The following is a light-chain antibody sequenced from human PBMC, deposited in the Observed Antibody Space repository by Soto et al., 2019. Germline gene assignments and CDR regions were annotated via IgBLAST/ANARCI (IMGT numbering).Light chain of an antibody. CDR3: SSYTNINTRACV. CDR2: EVT. J-gene: IGLJ7*01. Sequence: QSALTQPASVSGSPGQSITISCTGTSGAIGSYNRVSWYQQHPGKAPKLIIYEVTDRPSGVSNRFSGSKSGNTASLTISGLQAEDEAEYYCSSYTNINTRACVFGTGTQLTVL. V-gene: IGLV2-14*01. CDR1: SGAIGSYNR.